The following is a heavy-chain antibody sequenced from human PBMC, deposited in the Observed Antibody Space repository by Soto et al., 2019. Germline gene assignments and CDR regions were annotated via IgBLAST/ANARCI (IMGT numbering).Heavy chain of an antibody. J-gene: IGHJ4*02. Sequence: PVESLKLSCKGSGYTFSKYWIGWVLHTPGKGLEWMGMIYPGDSDARYSPSFEGQVTFSVDKSINTAYLQWNSLKASDTAMYYCARQGGEYNTMSDYWGQGTLVTVSS. D-gene: IGHD3-10*01. V-gene: IGHV5-51*01. CDR3: ARQGGEYNTMSDY. CDR1: GYTFSKYW. CDR2: IYPGDSDA.